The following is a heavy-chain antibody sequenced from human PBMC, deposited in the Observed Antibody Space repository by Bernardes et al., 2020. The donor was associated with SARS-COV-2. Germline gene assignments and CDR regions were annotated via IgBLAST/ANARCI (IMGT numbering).Heavy chain of an antibody. Sequence: WETLSLTCTVSGGSISTYYWSWIRQPPGKGLEWIGYIYHSGSTNYNPSLKSRVTISVDTSKNQFSLKLTSVTAADTAVYYCARGVQGVIITSPYYYGMDVWGQGTTVTVSS. CDR2: IYHSGST. J-gene: IGHJ6*02. D-gene: IGHD3-10*01. V-gene: IGHV4-59*01. CDR3: ARGVQGVIITSPYYYGMDV. CDR1: GGSISTYY.